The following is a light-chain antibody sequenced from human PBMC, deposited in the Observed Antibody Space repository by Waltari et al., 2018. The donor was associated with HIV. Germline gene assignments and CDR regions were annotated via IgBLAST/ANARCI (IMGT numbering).Light chain of an antibody. CDR2: WAS. CDR1: QSVLSSSNNKNY. V-gene: IGKV4-1*01. J-gene: IGKJ1*01. Sequence: DIVMTQSPDSLAVSLGERATINCKSSQSVLSSSNNKNYLVWYQQKPGQPPKLLIYWASTRESGVPDRFSGSGSGTDFTLTISSLQAEDVVVYYCQQYYSTPWTFGQGTKVEVK. CDR3: QQYYSTPWT.